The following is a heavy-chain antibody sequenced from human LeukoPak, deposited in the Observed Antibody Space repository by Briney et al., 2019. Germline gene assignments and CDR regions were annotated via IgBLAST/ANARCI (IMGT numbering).Heavy chain of an antibody. CDR2: IYYSGST. D-gene: IGHD1-26*01. CDR1: GGSISSYY. J-gene: IGHJ4*02. CDR3: ARQEGGIVGPY. V-gene: IGHV4-59*08. Sequence: SETLSLTCTVSGGSISSYYWSWIRQPPGKGLEWIGYIYYSGSTNYNPSLKSRVTISVNTSKNQFSLKLNSVTAADTAVYYCARQEGGIVGPYWGQGTLVTVSS.